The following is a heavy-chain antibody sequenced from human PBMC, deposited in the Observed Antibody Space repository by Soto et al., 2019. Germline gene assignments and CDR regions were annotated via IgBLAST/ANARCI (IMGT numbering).Heavy chain of an antibody. CDR1: GGTFSSYA. D-gene: IGHD3-22*01. Sequence: QVQLVQSGAEVKKPGSSVKVSCKASGGTFSSYAISWVRQAPGQGLEWMGGILPIFGTANYAQKFQGRVTITADKSTSTAYMELSSLRSEDTAVYYCARAFYDSSGYYTSYTSLDYWGQGTLVTVSS. CDR3: ARAFYDSSGYYTSYTSLDY. CDR2: ILPIFGTA. V-gene: IGHV1-69*06. J-gene: IGHJ4*02.